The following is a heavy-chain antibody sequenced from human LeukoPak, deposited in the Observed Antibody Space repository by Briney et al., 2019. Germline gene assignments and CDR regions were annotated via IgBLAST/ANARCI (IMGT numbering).Heavy chain of an antibody. J-gene: IGHJ6*03. Sequence: RGSLRLPCAASGFTLGSYGMHWLRQAPGKGLEYVSSINANGGRRYYADSVKGRFTISRDDSKNTLYLQMGSLRAEDMAVYFCARDGGYCSSTSCLYNYYYYMDVWGKGTTVTVSS. CDR3: ARDGGYCSSTSCLYNYYYYMDV. D-gene: IGHD2-2*01. CDR1: GFTLGSYG. CDR2: INANGGRR. V-gene: IGHV3-64*02.